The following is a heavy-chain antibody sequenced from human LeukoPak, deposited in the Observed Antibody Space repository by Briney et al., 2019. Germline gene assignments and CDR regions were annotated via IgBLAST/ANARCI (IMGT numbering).Heavy chain of an antibody. J-gene: IGHJ6*03. V-gene: IGHV3-30*02. CDR3: AKDQYYYDSSGLAYYYYMDV. Sequence: PGGSLRLSCAASGFTFSSYGMNWVRQAPGKGLEWVAFIRYDGSNKYYADSVKGRFTISRDNSENTLYLQMNSLRAGDTAVYYCAKDQYYYDSSGLAYYYYMDVWGKGTTVTVSS. CDR2: IRYDGSNK. D-gene: IGHD3-22*01. CDR1: GFTFSSYG.